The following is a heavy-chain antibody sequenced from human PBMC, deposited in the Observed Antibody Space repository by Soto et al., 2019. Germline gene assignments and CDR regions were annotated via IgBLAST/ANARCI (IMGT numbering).Heavy chain of an antibody. Sequence: QVQLVESGGGVVQPGRSLRLSCAASGFTFSNYGMHWVRQAPGKGLEWVAVISYHGSDKYYADSVKGRFTISRDNSKNTLLLQMDSLRAEDTAVYYCAKDHLTTTVTTVGYWGQGTLVTVSS. J-gene: IGHJ4*02. CDR2: ISYHGSDK. CDR3: AKDHLTTTVTTVGY. D-gene: IGHD4-17*01. CDR1: GFTFSNYG. V-gene: IGHV3-30*18.